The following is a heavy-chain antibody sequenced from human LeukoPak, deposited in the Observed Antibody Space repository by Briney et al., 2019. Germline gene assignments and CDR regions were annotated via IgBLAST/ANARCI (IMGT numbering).Heavy chain of an antibody. J-gene: IGHJ4*02. CDR3: ARFEWELSTFDY. V-gene: IGHV3-74*01. D-gene: IGHD1-26*01. CDR2: INDLGTAT. Sequence: GGSLRLSCAGSGWMHWVRQAPGKGLVWVSGINDLGTATYYADSVKGRFTISRDNAKNSLFLQMNTLRAEDTAVYYCARFEWELSTFDYWGQGNLVTVSS. CDR1: GW.